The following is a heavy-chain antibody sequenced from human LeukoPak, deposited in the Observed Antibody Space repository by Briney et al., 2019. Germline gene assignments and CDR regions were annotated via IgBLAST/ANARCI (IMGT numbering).Heavy chain of an antibody. CDR1: GGSISSYY. CDR2: IYTSGST. D-gene: IGHD3-16*01. Sequence: PSETLSLTCTVSGGSISSYYWSWIRQPAGKGLEWIGRIYTSGSTNYNPSLKSRVTMSVDTSKNQLSLKLTSVTAADTAVYYCARGVGLTQGGAFDFWGQGTLVTVSS. CDR3: ARGVGLTQGGAFDF. J-gene: IGHJ4*02. V-gene: IGHV4-4*07.